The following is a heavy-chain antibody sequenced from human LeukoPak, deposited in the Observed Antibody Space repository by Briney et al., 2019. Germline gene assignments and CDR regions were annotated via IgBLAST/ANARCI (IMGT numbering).Heavy chain of an antibody. CDR2: IYYSGST. CDR1: GGSISSDDYY. D-gene: IGHD4-17*01. J-gene: IGHJ4*02. V-gene: IGHV4-30-4*01. CDR3: ASVDYGDFFFDY. Sequence: SETLSLTCTVSGGSISSDDYYWSWIRQPPGKGLEWIGYIYYSGSTYYTPSLKSRVTISVDTSKDQFSLMLSSVTAADTAVYYCASVDYGDFFFDYWGQGTLVTVSS.